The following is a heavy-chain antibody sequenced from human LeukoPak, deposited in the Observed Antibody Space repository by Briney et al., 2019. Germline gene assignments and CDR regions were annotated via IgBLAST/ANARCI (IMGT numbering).Heavy chain of an antibody. V-gene: IGHV3-30*19. J-gene: IGHJ4*02. CDR2: ISFDGSNK. D-gene: IGHD6-19*01. CDR3: ARDPATYSSGRWGGFDY. CDR1: GFTFNNFG. Sequence: GGSLRLSCEASGFTFNNFGMHWVRQAPGKGLEWVAVISFDGSNKYYTDSVKGRFTISRDNSKNTLYLQMNSLRTEDTAVYYCARDPATYSSGRWGGFDYWGQGTLVTVSS.